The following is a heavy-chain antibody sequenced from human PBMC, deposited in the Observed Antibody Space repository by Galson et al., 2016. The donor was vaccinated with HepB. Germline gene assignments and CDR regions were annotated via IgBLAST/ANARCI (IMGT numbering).Heavy chain of an antibody. J-gene: IGHJ4*02. CDR2: ISYDGSDK. CDR3: AKDTSAPAGISP. Sequence: LRLSCAASGYTFSRNSMHWVRQAPGKGLEWVAVISYDGSDKYYSDSVKGRFTISRDNSNNTLHLQMNSLRADDTAVYYCAKDTSAPAGISPWGQGALVTVSS. CDR1: GYTFSRNS. D-gene: IGHD6-13*01. V-gene: IGHV3-30*18.